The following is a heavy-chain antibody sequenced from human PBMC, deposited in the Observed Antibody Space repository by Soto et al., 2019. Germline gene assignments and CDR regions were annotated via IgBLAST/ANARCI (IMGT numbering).Heavy chain of an antibody. V-gene: IGHV3-48*02. CDR2: ISSSSGTI. CDR3: ARARTGSGSYYGLDN. D-gene: IGHD1-26*01. Sequence: EVLLVESGGGLVQPGGSLRLPCAASGFTFSSYSMNWARQAPGKGLEWVSYISSSSGTIYYADSVKGRFTISRDNAKNSLYLQMNSLRDEDTAVYYCARARTGSGSYYGLDNWGQGTLVTVSS. J-gene: IGHJ4*02. CDR1: GFTFSSYS.